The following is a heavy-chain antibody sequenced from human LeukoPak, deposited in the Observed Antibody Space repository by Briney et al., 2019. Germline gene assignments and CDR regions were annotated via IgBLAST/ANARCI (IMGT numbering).Heavy chain of an antibody. D-gene: IGHD3-22*01. CDR2: ISGSGDDT. Sequence: GGSLRLSCAASGFTFSSYSMNWVRQAPGKGLEWVSAISGSGDDTYYADSVKGLFTISRDNSKNTLYLQMNRLRAEDTAIYYCAKDRRSSGPYNWFDPWGQGTLVTVSS. CDR3: AKDRRSSGPYNWFDP. CDR1: GFTFSSYS. J-gene: IGHJ5*02. V-gene: IGHV3-23*01.